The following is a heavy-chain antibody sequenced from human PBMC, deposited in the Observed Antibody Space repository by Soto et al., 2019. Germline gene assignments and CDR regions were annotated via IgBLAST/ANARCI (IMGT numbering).Heavy chain of an antibody. J-gene: IGHJ4*02. CDR3: ARQRYDSSALDY. D-gene: IGHD3-22*01. V-gene: IGHV5-10-1*01. CDR2: IDPSDSYT. CDR1: GYSFTSYW. Sequence: GESLKISCKGSGYSFTSYWISWVRQMPGKGLEWMGRIDPSDSYTNYSPSLQGHVTISADKSISTAYLQWSSLKASDTAMYYCARQRYDSSALDYWGQGTLVTVSS.